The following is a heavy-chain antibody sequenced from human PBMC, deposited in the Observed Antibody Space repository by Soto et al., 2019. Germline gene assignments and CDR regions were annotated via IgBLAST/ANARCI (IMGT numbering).Heavy chain of an antibody. D-gene: IGHD5-18*01. CDR2: IWYDGSNK. CDR3: ARDGAIGYSYGYGFDY. J-gene: IGHJ4*02. V-gene: IGHV3-33*01. Sequence: QVPLVESGGGVVQPGRSLRLSCAASGFTFSSYGMHWVRQAPGKGLEWVAVIWYDGSNKYYADSVKGRFTISRDNSKNTLYLQMNSLRAEDTAVYYCARDGAIGYSYGYGFDYWGQGTLVTVSS. CDR1: GFTFSSYG.